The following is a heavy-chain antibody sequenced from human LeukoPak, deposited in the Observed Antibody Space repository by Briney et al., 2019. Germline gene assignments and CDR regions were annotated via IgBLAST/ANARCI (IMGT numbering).Heavy chain of an antibody. CDR3: VRVEMATKIFEF. D-gene: IGHD5-24*01. CDR1: GFTVSTDY. J-gene: IGHJ4*02. Sequence: GGSLRLSCAASGFTVSTDYMSWVRQAPGKGLEWVSIIYTGDATHYTDSVKGRFTISRGDSKNTLFLQMNSLRSEDTAVYYCVRVEMATKIFEFWGQGTLVTVSS. CDR2: IYTGDAT. V-gene: IGHV3-53*05.